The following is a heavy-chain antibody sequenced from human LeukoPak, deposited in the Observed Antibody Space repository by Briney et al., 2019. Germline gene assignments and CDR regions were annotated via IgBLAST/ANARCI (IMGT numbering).Heavy chain of an antibody. D-gene: IGHD6-13*01. CDR1: GDSVSSNSAA. CDR2: TYYRSKWYN. CDR3: ARGIAPAGRGYFDY. J-gene: IGHJ4*02. Sequence: SQTLSLTCAISGDSVSSNSAAWNWIKQSPSRGLEWLGRTYYRSKWYNDYAVSVKSRITFNPDTSKNQFSLQLNSVTPEDTAVYYCARGIAPAGRGYFDYWGQGTLVTVSS. V-gene: IGHV6-1*01.